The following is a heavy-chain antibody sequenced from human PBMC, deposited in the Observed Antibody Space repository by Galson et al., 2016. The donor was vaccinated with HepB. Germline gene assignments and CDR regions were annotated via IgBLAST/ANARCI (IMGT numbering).Heavy chain of an antibody. CDR1: GGSISSYY. V-gene: IGHV4-59*01. CDR3: ARARYSSGLYNWFDP. J-gene: IGHJ5*02. D-gene: IGHD6-19*01. Sequence: ETLSLTCTVSGGSISSYYWNWIRQPPGKGLEWIGYIYYSGSTDYNPSPKSRVTISVDTSKNQFSLKLSSVTAADTAVYYCARARYSSGLYNWFDPWGQGTLVTVSS. CDR2: IYYSGST.